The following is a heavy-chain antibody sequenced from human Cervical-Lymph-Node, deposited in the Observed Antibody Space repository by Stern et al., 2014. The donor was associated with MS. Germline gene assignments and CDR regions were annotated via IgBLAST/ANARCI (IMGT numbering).Heavy chain of an antibody. CDR3: ARLYYDFWSGYHYYYYYGMDV. D-gene: IGHD3-3*01. Sequence: QLQLQESGPGLVKPSQTLSLTCTVSGGSISRGSYYWSWIRQPAGKGLEWIGRIYNSGSTNYTPPLKRRSTISVASSKNLFSLKLSSVTAADTAVYYCARLYYDFWSGYHYYYYYGMDVWGQGTTVTVSS. CDR1: GGSISRGSYY. J-gene: IGHJ6*02. CDR2: IYNSGST. V-gene: IGHV4-61*02.